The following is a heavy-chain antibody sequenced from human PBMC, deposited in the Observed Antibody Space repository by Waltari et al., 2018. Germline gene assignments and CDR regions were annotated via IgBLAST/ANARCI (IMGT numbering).Heavy chain of an antibody. D-gene: IGHD2-15*01. CDR3: ATHSANHDYHYYAMDV. J-gene: IGHJ6*02. CDR2: SYYSGSP. CDR1: GGSIISTTSY. Sequence: QLQLQESGPGLVKPSETLSLTCLVSGGSIISTTSYWGWIRQPPGKGLEWIGSSYYSGSPNYNPSLKSRVTISVDTSKNRFSLKVSSVTAADTALYYCATHSANHDYHYYAMDVWGLGTTVTVSS. V-gene: IGHV4-39*01.